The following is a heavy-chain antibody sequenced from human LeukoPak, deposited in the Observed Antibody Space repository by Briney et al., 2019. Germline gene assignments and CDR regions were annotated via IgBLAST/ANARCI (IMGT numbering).Heavy chain of an antibody. J-gene: IGHJ4*02. D-gene: IGHD3-3*01. CDR2: INPNSGGT. CDR3: LSGPIWSGNKAGYYFDY. V-gene: IGHV1-2*02. CDR1: GYTFTGYY. Sequence: ASVKVSCKASGYTFTGYYMHWVRQAPGQGLEWMGWINPNSGGTNYAQRFQGRVTMTRDTSISTAYMELSRLRSDDTGVYYCLSGPIWSGNKAGYYFDYWGQGTLVTVSS.